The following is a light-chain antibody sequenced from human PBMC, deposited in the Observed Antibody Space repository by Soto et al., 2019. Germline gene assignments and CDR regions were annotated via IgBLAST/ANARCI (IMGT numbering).Light chain of an antibody. CDR2: EVS. Sequence: KPIIYEVSHRPSGVSIRFSGSKSGNTASLTISGLQAEDEADYYCNSYRHSTTLVFGTGTKV. J-gene: IGLJ1*01. V-gene: IGLV2-14*01. CDR3: NSYRHSTTLV.